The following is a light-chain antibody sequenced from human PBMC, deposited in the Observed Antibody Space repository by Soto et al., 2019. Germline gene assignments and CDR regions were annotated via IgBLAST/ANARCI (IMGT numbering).Light chain of an antibody. Sequence: QSVLTQPASVSGSPGQSITISCTGTNSDVGGYKYVSWYQQHPGKAPKVMIFDVSNRPSGVSNRFSGSKSGNTASLTISGLQAEDEADYYCTSYTSSGTDVFGTGTKLTVL. V-gene: IGLV2-14*01. CDR2: DVS. CDR3: TSYTSSGTDV. J-gene: IGLJ1*01. CDR1: NSDVGGYKY.